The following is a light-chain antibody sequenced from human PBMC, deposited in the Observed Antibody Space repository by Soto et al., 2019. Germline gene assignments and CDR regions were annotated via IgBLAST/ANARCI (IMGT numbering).Light chain of an antibody. CDR3: LQLYRYPLT. V-gene: IGKV1-9*01. CDR2: PAS. CDR1: EGISGR. J-gene: IGKJ4*01. Sequence: IQLTQSPSSLSASVGDRVTITCRASEGISGRLACYQRKPGKVPTLLISPASSFQSGVPSRFSGSASGTDFSLTITSLQPEDFATYYCLQLYRYPLTFGGGTTVDIK.